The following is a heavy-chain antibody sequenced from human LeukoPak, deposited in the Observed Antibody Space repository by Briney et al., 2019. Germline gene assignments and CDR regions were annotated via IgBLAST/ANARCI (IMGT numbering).Heavy chain of an antibody. J-gene: IGHJ6*02. V-gene: IGHV1-3*01. CDR3: ARVLAGAHYYGMDA. D-gene: IGHD4-17*01. CDR2: INAENGDT. Sequence: ASVKVSCKASGYRFTGYNIDWVRQAPGQRPEWMGRINAENGDTKYSEKFQGRVTITRDTFASTSYMELSSLRSEDTAVYYCARVLAGAHYYGMDAWGQGTTVTVSS. CDR1: GYRFTGYN.